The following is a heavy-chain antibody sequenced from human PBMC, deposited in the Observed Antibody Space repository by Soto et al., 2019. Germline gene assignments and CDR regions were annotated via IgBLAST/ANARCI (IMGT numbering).Heavy chain of an antibody. V-gene: IGHV3-21*01. CDR3: ARSGKLTVTGYFDY. Sequence: GGSLRLSCAASGFTFSSYSMNWVRQAPGKGLEWVSSISSSSSYIYYADSVKGRFTISRDNAKNSLYLQMNSLRAEDTAVYYCARSGKLTVTGYFDYWGQGTLVTVSS. D-gene: IGHD4-17*01. CDR1: GFTFSSYS. J-gene: IGHJ4*02. CDR2: ISSSSSYI.